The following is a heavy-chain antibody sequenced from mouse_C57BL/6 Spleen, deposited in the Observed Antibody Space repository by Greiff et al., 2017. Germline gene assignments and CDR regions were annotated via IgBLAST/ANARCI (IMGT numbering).Heavy chain of an antibody. Sequence: QVQLPQPGDELVLPGASVKLSCKASGYTFTSYWMHWVKQRPGQGLEWIGEIDPSDSYTNYNQKFKGKSTLTVDKSSSTAYMQLSSLTSEDSAVYYCARKGAFWFAYWGQGTLVTVSA. D-gene: IGHD3-1*01. V-gene: IGHV1-69*01. CDR1: GYTFTSYW. CDR3: ARKGAFWFAY. J-gene: IGHJ3*01. CDR2: IDPSDSYT.